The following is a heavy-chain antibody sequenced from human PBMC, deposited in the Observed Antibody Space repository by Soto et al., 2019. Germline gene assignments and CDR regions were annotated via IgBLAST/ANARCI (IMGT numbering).Heavy chain of an antibody. CDR1: GGTFNSFT. V-gene: IGHV1-69*01. CDR3: ARDVRVSGYYRSRPRLGMDV. D-gene: IGHD3-3*01. J-gene: IGHJ6*02. CDR2: IVPLIGTA. Sequence: QVPLVQSGAGVKKPGSSVKVSCKGSGGTFNSFTINWVRQAPGQGLEWMGGIVPLIGTANYTQKFQGRVTISADEFTSTVYMELTSLRSEDTAVYYCARDVRVSGYYRSRPRLGMDVWGQGTTVIVSS.